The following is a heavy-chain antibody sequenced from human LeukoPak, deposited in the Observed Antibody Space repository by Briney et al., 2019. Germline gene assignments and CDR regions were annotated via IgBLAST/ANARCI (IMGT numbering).Heavy chain of an antibody. CDR1: GYTFTSYD. CDR3: ARGRFRWELEIRDFDY. J-gene: IGHJ4*02. Sequence: ASVKVSCKVSGYTFTSYDINWVRQATGQGLEWMGWMDPNSGNTGYAQKFQGRVTMTRDTSISTAYMELSSLRSEDTAVYYCARGRFRWELEIRDFDYWGQGTLVTVSS. V-gene: IGHV1-8*01. CDR2: MDPNSGNT. D-gene: IGHD1-26*01.